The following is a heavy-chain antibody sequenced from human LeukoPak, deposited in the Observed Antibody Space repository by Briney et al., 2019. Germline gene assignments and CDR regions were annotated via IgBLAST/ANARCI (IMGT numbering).Heavy chain of an antibody. CDR3: ARSITIFGVVIMDYYYYMDV. D-gene: IGHD3-3*01. CDR1: GYTFTGYY. Sequence: ASVKVSCKASGYTFTGYYMHWVRQARGQGLEWMGWINPNSGGTNYAQKFQGRVTMTRDTSISTAYMELSRLRSDDTAVYYCARSITIFGVVIMDYYYYMDVWGKGTTVTVSS. V-gene: IGHV1-2*02. CDR2: INPNSGGT. J-gene: IGHJ6*03.